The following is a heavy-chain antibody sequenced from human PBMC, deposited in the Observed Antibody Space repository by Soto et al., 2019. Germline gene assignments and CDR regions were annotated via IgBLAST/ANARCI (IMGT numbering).Heavy chain of an antibody. V-gene: IGHV1-18*01. CDR3: ARARTLASDAFDI. D-gene: IGHD1-1*01. CDR2: IIPYYGTT. Sequence: ASVKVSCKASGGTFSSYAISWVRQAPGQGLEWMGWIIPYYGTTNYAQKFQGRVTMTTDTSTSTAYMELRSLRSDDTAVYYCARARTLASDAFDIWGQGTMVT. CDR1: GGTFSSYA. J-gene: IGHJ3*02.